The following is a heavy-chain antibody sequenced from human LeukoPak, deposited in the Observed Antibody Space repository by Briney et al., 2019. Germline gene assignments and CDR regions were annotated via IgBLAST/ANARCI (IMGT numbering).Heavy chain of an antibody. Sequence: AGGSLRLSCAASGFTFSVYWMTWVRQAPGKGLEWVANINQDGTEKYYVDSVKGRFTISRDNAKNSLYLQMNSLRAEDMALYYCAKGGGGRLIYYYYMDVWGKGTTVTVSS. CDR1: GFTFSVYW. D-gene: IGHD3-16*01. CDR3: AKGGGGRLIYYYYMDV. CDR2: INQDGTEK. V-gene: IGHV3-7*03. J-gene: IGHJ6*03.